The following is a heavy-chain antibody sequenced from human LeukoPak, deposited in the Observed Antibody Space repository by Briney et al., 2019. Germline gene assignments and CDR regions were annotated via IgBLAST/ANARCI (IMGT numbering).Heavy chain of an antibody. CDR3: AKEYSGYDFDY. J-gene: IGHJ4*02. CDR1: GFTFSSYA. D-gene: IGHD5-12*01. Sequence: GGSLRLSCAASGFTFSSYAMTWVRQAPGKGLERVSVIGGSGGSTYYADSVKGRFTISRDNSQNTLYLQMDSLRAEDAALYYCAKEYSGYDFDYWGQGTLVTVSS. V-gene: IGHV3-23*01. CDR2: IGGSGGST.